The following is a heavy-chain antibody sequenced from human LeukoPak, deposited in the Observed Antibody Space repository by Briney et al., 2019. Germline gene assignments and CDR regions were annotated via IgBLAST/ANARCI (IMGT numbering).Heavy chain of an antibody. Sequence: PSETLSLTCAVSGGSISSSNWWSWVRQPPGKGLEWIGEIYHSGSTNYNPSLKSRVTISVDTSKNRFSLNLSSVTAADTAVYYCARGKVGTDFDYWGQGTLVTVSS. CDR2: IYHSGST. CDR3: ARGKVGTDFDY. CDR1: GGSISSSNW. J-gene: IGHJ4*02. V-gene: IGHV4-4*02. D-gene: IGHD1-1*01.